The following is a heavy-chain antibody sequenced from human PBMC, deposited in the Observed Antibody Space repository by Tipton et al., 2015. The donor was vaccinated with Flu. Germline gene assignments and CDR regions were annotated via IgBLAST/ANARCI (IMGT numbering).Heavy chain of an antibody. Sequence: SLRLSCAASGFTFSSYEMNWVRQAPGKGLEWISYISKSGSTTYNADSVKGRFTTSRDNARNSLYLQMSSLRAEDTAVYYCTTGSWYVPSWGQGTLVTVSS. CDR1: GFTFSSYE. V-gene: IGHV3-48*03. D-gene: IGHD6-13*01. CDR3: TTGSWYVPS. J-gene: IGHJ4*02. CDR2: ISKSGSTT.